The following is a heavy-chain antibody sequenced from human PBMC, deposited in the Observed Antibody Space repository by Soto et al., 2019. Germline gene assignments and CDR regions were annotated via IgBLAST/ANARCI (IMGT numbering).Heavy chain of an antibody. J-gene: IGHJ4*02. V-gene: IGHV1-18*01. CDR3: ARRLEEWLLCQFDY. Sequence: QVQLVQSGAEVKKPGASVKVSCQTSGYTFSSYSISWVRQAPGQGLEWMGWISGYNGHTNYAQNLQGRVTMTTDTSTRTAYMELRSLRSDDTAVYYCARRLEEWLLCQFDYWGQGTLVIVSS. CDR1: GYTFSSYS. D-gene: IGHD3-3*01. CDR2: ISGYNGHT.